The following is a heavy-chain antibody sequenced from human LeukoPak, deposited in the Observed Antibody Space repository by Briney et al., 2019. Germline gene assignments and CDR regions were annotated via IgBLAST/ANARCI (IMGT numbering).Heavy chain of an antibody. D-gene: IGHD2-15*01. CDR3: AKGRGLLRSPFDY. V-gene: IGHV3-9*01. Sequence: GGSLRLSCAASGFTFDDYAMHWVRQAPGKGLEWVSGISWNSGSIGYADSVKGRFTISRDNAKNSLYLQMNSLRAEDTALYYCAKGRGLLRSPFDYWGQGTLVTVSS. CDR1: GFTFDDYA. CDR2: ISWNSGSI. J-gene: IGHJ4*02.